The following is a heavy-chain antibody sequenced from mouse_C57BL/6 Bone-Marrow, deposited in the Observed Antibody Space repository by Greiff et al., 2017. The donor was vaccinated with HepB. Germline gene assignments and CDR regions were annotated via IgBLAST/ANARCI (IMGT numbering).Heavy chain of an antibody. D-gene: IGHD2-4*01. CDR1: GYAFTNYL. V-gene: IGHV1-54*01. J-gene: IGHJ3*01. Sequence: QVQLQQSGAELVRPGTSVKVSCTASGYAFTNYLIEWVKQRPGQGLEWIGVINPGSGGTNYNEKFKGKATLTADKSSSTAYMQLSSLTSEDSAVYFCARWGDYGRGAWLAYWGQGTLVTVSA. CDR2: INPGSGGT. CDR3: ARWGDYGRGAWLAY.